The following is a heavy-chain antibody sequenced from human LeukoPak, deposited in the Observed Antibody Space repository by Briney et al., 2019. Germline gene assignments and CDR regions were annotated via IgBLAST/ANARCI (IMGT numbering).Heavy chain of an antibody. J-gene: IGHJ4*02. CDR3: AKAYDSSGYAGY. CDR1: GFTFSSYA. V-gene: IGHV3-23*01. Sequence: GGSLRLSCAASGFTFSSYAMSWVRQAPGKGLEWVSAISGSGGSTYYADSVKGRFAISRDNSKNTLYLQMNSLRAEDTAVYYCAKAYDSSGYAGYWGQGTLVTVSS. CDR2: ISGSGGST. D-gene: IGHD3-22*01.